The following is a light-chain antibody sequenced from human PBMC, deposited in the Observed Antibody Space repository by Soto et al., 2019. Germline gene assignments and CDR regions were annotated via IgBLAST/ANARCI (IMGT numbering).Light chain of an antibody. J-gene: IGKJ1*01. CDR3: QQYGSSPWS. CDR2: GAS. V-gene: IGKV3-20*01. Sequence: EIVLTQSPGTLSLSPGERATLSCRASQSVSSSYLAWYQQKPGQAPRLLIYGASSRATGIPDRFSGSGSGTDFTLTISRLEPEDFAGYYCQQYGSSPWSFGQATKVEIK. CDR1: QSVSSSY.